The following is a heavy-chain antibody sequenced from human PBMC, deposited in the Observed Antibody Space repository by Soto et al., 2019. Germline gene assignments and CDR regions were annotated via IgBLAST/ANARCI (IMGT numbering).Heavy chain of an antibody. J-gene: IGHJ3*02. CDR2: INPNSGGT. CDR3: ARDGRTYYYDSKPPNDAFDI. Sequence: ASVKVSCKASGYTFTGYYMHWVRQAPGQGLEWMGWINPNSGGTNYAQKFQGWVTMTRDTSISTAYMELSRLRSDDTAVYYCARDGRTYYYDSKPPNDAFDIWGQGTMVTV. CDR1: GYTFTGYY. V-gene: IGHV1-2*04. D-gene: IGHD3-22*01.